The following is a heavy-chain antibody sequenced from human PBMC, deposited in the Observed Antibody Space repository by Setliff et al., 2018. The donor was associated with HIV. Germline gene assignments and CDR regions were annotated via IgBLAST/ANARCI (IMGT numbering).Heavy chain of an antibody. CDR2: IIPMYGVA. J-gene: IGHJ5*02. CDR1: GDTFSSYV. V-gene: IGHV1-69*05. Sequence: SVKVSCKASGDTFSSYVICRVRQAPGQGPEWMGGIIPMYGVANYAQKFQGRVTINTDESTSTAYMELSSLRSEDTAVYYCALPYCGGGNCWSSASLPPAGWFDPWGQGTLVTVSS. D-gene: IGHD2-15*01. CDR3: ALPYCGGGNCWSSASLPPAGWFDP.